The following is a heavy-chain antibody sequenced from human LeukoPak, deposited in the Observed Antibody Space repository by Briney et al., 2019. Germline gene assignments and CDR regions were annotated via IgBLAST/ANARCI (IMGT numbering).Heavy chain of an antibody. V-gene: IGHV3-66*02. CDR1: GFSVSTNY. Sequence: PGGSLRLSCAASGFSVSTNYMSWVRQAPGKGLEWVSIIYNDDTTYYADSVKGRFTFSRDYYKNTLYLQMDSLRAEDTAVYYCARVPEIQYCSSTTCSPLHFDYWGQGTLVAASS. CDR3: ARVPEIQYCSSTTCSPLHFDY. D-gene: IGHD2-2*01. CDR2: IYNDDTT. J-gene: IGHJ4*02.